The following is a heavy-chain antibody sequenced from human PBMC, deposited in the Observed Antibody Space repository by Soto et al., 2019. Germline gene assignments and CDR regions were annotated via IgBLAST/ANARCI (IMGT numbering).Heavy chain of an antibody. Sequence: QLQLQESGSGLVKPSQTLSLTCAVSGGSISSGGYSWSWIRQPPGKGLEWIGYIYHSGSTYYNPSLKSRVTISVDRSKNQFSLKLSSVTAADTAVYYCARARGSSGYYPQYYFDYWGQGTLVTVSS. V-gene: IGHV4-30-2*01. CDR2: IYHSGST. CDR1: GGSISSGGYS. CDR3: ARARGSSGYYPQYYFDY. D-gene: IGHD3-22*01. J-gene: IGHJ4*02.